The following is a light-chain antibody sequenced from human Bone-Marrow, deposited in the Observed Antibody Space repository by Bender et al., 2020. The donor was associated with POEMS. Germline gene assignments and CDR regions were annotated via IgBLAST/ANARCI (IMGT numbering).Light chain of an antibody. Sequence: SYELTQPSSVSVSPGQTARITCSGDVVAKKYVRWFQQRPGQAPVAVIYEDSERPSGIPERFSGSSSGTTVTLTISGAQVEDEADYYCQSADSSGTYWVFGGGTKLTVL. J-gene: IGLJ3*02. V-gene: IGLV3-27*01. CDR3: QSADSSGTYWV. CDR2: EDS. CDR1: VVAKKY.